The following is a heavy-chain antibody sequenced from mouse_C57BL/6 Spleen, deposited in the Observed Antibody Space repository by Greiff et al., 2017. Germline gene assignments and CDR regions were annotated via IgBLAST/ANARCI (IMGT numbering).Heavy chain of an antibody. CDR2: IHPNSGST. J-gene: IGHJ3*01. CDR1: GYTFTSYW. V-gene: IGHV1-64*01. CDR3: ARGDYDYVNLFAY. Sequence: QVQLQQPGAELVKPGASVKLSCKASGYTFTSYWMHWVKQRPGQGLEWIGMIHPNSGSTNYNEKFKSKATLTVDKSSSTAYMQLSSLTSEDSAVYYCARGDYDYVNLFAYWGQGTLVTVSA. D-gene: IGHD2-4*01.